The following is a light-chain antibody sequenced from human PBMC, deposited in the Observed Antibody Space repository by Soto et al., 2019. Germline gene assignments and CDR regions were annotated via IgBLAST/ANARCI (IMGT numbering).Light chain of an antibody. CDR1: DSNIGSNS. Sequence: QSALTQPPSASGTAGQVVTISCSGGDSNIGSNSVYWYQHLPRMAPKLLIYYNNQRPSGVPDRSSGSRSGTSASLAIVGLRSEDEAVYYCAAWDASLSACVFGNGTKVTVL. CDR2: YNN. V-gene: IGLV1-47*02. J-gene: IGLJ1*01. CDR3: AAWDASLSACV.